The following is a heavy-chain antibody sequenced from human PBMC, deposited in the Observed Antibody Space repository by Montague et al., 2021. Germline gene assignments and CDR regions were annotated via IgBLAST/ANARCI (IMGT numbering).Heavy chain of an antibody. J-gene: IGHJ5*01. V-gene: IGHV3-30-3*01. D-gene: IGHD3-22*01. CDR2: ISYPGSDK. Sequence: SLRLSCAASGFTFSSVAMHWVRQAPGKGLEWFTVISYPGSDKYYADSVKGRFTTSRDNSKNTLFLQMDSLRAEDTAVYYCARSRYYNDTSDYVDAWGQGTPVTVSP. CDR3: ARSRYYNDTSDYVDA. CDR1: GFTFSSVA.